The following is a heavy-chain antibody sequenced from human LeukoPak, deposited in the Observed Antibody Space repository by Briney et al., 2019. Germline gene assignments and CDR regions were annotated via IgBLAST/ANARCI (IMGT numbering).Heavy chain of an antibody. J-gene: IGHJ4*02. V-gene: IGHV3-66*01. CDR2: IYSGGST. D-gene: IGHD3-22*01. CDR3: ARDDDYDSIH. Sequence: GGSLRLSCAASGFTVSSNYMSWVRQAPGKGLEWVSVIYSGGSTYYADSVEGRFTISRDNSKNTLYLQMNSLRAEDTAVYYCARDDDYDSIHWGQGTLVTVSS. CDR1: GFTVSSNY.